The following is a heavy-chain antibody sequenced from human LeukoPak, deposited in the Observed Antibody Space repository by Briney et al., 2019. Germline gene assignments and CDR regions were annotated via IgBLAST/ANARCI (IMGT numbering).Heavy chain of an antibody. CDR1: GHTFTGYY. J-gene: IGHJ4*02. CDR2: INPNSGGT. D-gene: IGHD5-18*01. CDR3: ARGPKVDTAMGTGYY. Sequence: GASVKVSCKASGHTFTGYYMHWVRQAPGQGLEWMGRINPNSGGTNYAQKFQGRVTMTRDTSISTAYMELSRLRSDDTAVYYCARGPKVDTAMGTGYYWGQGTLVTVSS. V-gene: IGHV1-2*06.